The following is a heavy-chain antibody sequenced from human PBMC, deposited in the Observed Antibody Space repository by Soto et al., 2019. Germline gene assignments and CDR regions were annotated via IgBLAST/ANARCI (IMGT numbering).Heavy chain of an antibody. Sequence: PGGSLRLSCAASGFIFENFGMSWVRQAPGKGLEWISSIRGSGFKKYYADSVKGRFTSSRDNSKSTVYLELNNLSAEDTAVYHCAKNQGVELVPLATVDWFDPWGQGSVVTVSS. D-gene: IGHD1-26*01. CDR1: GFIFENFG. V-gene: IGHV3-23*01. J-gene: IGHJ5*02. CDR3: AKNQGVELVPLATVDWFDP. CDR2: IRGSGFKK.